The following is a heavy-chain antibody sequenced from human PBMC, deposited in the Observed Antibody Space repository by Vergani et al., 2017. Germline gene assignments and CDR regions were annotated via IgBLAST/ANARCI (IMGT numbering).Heavy chain of an antibody. CDR2: IDHTGRH. J-gene: IGHJ6*03. CDR1: GGSFTSYH. Sequence: QVQLQQWGGGLLKPSETLSLTCVVNGGSFTSYHWTWIRQSPGEGLEGVGDIDHTGRHDYNPSLKSRLTMSVDKALNQFSLTLNSVTATDTAIYFCARVNTDTNGHLYYYYYMDVWGQGTAVTVS. CDR3: ARVNTDTNGHLYYYYYMDV. D-gene: IGHD2-8*01. V-gene: IGHV4-34*01.